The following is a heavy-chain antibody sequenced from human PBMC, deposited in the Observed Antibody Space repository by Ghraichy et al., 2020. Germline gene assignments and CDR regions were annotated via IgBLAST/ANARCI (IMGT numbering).Heavy chain of an antibody. CDR2: IESDGITT. Sequence: GESLNISCAVSGFIISNYRMHWVRQSPGKGLVWVSCIESDGITTTYADFVKGRFTISRDNAKNTLFLQMNSLRAEDTAVYYCARDTGGLPYWGQGNLVTVSS. J-gene: IGHJ4*02. V-gene: IGHV3-74*01. CDR3: ARDTGGLPY. D-gene: IGHD2-8*02. CDR1: GFIISNYR.